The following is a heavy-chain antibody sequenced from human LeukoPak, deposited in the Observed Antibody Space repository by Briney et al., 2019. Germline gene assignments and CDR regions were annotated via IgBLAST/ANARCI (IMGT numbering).Heavy chain of an antibody. J-gene: IGHJ3*02. CDR2: INHSGST. V-gene: IGHV4-34*01. CDR3: ARAPTMVDAADAFDI. Sequence: SETQSLTCAVYGGSSSGYYWSWIRQPPGKGLEWIGEINHSGSTNYNPSLKSRVTISVDTSKNQFSLKLSSVTAADTAVYYCARAPTMVDAADAFDIWGQGTMVTVSS. CDR1: GGSSSGYY. D-gene: IGHD4/OR15-4a*01.